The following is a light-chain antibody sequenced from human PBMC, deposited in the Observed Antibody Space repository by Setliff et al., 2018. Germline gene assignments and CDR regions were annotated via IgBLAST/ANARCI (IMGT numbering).Light chain of an antibody. Sequence: QSVLTQPASMSGSPGQSITISCTGTNSDVGGYNYVSWYQQHPGRAPKLIIYDVSYRPSGVSNRFSGSKSGNRASLTISGLQAEDEADYYCSSFTSRGTLDVVFGEGTQLTV. CDR1: NSDVGGYNY. CDR3: SSFTSRGTLDVV. CDR2: DVS. J-gene: IGLJ2*01. V-gene: IGLV2-14*03.